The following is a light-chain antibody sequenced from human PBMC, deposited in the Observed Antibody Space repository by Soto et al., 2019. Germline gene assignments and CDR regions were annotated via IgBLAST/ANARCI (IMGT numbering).Light chain of an antibody. J-gene: IGKJ1*01. CDR2: DAS. CDR3: QQRSNWWT. V-gene: IGKV3-11*01. CDR1: QSVSSY. Sequence: EIVSTQSPATLSLSAWESASLSFRASQSVSSYLAWYQQKPGQAPRLLIYDASNRATGIPARFSGSGSGTDFTLTISSLEPEDFAVYYCQQRSNWWTFGQGTKVDI.